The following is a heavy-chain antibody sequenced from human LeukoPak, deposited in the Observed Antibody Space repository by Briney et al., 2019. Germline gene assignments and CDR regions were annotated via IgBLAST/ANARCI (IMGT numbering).Heavy chain of an antibody. V-gene: IGHV1-69*04. Sequence: SVKVSCKASGGTFSSYTISWVRQAPGQGLEWMGRIIPILGIANYAQKFQGRVTMTRDTSTSTVYMELSSLRSEDTAVYYCARDRDGSSGDYWGQGTLVTVSS. CDR3: ARDRDGSSGDY. D-gene: IGHD6-6*01. CDR1: GGTFSSYT. J-gene: IGHJ4*02. CDR2: IIPILGIA.